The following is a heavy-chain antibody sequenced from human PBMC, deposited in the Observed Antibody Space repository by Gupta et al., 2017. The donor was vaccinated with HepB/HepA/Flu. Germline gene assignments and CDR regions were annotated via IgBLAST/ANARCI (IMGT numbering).Heavy chain of an antibody. Sequence: EVELLASGGGLIQPGGSLNLSCVFVSSTYAMSWVRQGPGKGLQWGAAISGSGDMTYYADVGKGRFTISRDNYKSTRFLEMKSMSVDDTARYYCAKDRHSSGWANDVFEVWGQGTTVTVSA. CDR2: ISGSGDMT. D-gene: IGHD6-19*01. CDR1: VSSTYA. V-gene: IGHV3-23*01. J-gene: IGHJ3*01. CDR3: AKDRHSSGWANDVFEV.